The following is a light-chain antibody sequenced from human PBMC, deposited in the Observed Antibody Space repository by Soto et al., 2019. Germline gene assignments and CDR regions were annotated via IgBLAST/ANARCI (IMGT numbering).Light chain of an antibody. J-gene: IGKJ5*01. CDR2: GAS. V-gene: IGKV3-20*01. CDR3: QHFGFTTST. Sequence: EIVLTQSPGTLSLSPGDRATLSCRASQNVGNNYLAWYQQKPGQAPRLLIYGASRRAPGIPDTFSGSGSGTDFTLTISRLDPEDFAVYYCQHFGFTTSTFGQGTRLEIK. CDR1: QNVGNNY.